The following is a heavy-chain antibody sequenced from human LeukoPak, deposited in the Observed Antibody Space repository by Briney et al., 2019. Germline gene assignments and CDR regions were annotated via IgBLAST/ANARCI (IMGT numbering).Heavy chain of an antibody. CDR2: ISSSSNTI. Sequence: GGSLRLSCAASGFTFSSYSMNWVRQAPGKGLEWVSYISSSSNTIYYADSVKGRFTISRDNAKSSLYLQMNSLRAEDTAVYYCADAQDFWGQGTLVTVSS. V-gene: IGHV3-48*01. CDR3: ADAQDF. CDR1: GFTFSSYS. J-gene: IGHJ4*02.